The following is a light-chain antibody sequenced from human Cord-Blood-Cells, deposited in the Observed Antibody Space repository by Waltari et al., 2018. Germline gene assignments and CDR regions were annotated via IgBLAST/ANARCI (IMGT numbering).Light chain of an antibody. CDR2: EGN. J-gene: IGLJ1*01. V-gene: IGLV2-23*01. CDR3: CSYAGSSTYV. Sequence: QSALTQPASVSGSPGQSITISCTGTSRDVGSYNLVSWYPQHPGKAPKLMVYEGNKRPFGVSNRFSCSKSGNTASNTIPGLQAEDEADYYCCSYAGSSTYVFGTGTKVTVL. CDR1: SRDVGSYNL.